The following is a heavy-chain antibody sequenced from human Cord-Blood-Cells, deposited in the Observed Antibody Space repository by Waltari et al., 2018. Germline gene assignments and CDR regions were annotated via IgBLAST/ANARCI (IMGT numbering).Heavy chain of an antibody. CDR2: ISGSGGST. J-gene: IGHJ4*02. V-gene: IGHV3-23*01. CDR1: GFTFSSYA. D-gene: IGHD3-3*01. Sequence: EVQLLESGGGLVQPGGSLILSCAASGFTFSSYAMSWVRPAPGKGLEWVSAISGSGGSTYYADSVKGRFTISRDNSKNTLYLQMNSLRAEDTAVYYCAKDITIFGVVIIDYWGQGTLVTVSS. CDR3: AKDITIFGVVIIDY.